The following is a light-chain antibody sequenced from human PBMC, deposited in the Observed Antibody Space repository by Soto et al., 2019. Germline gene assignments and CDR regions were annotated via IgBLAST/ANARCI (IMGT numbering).Light chain of an antibody. CDR2: DAS. CDR1: QDISNY. CDR3: QQYDNLPLT. J-gene: IGKJ4*01. V-gene: IGKV1-33*01. Sequence: DLQMTQSPSSLSASVGDRVTITCQASQDISNYLNWYQQKPGKAPKLLIYDASNLETGVPSRFSGSGSGTDFTFTISSPQPEDIATYYCQQYDNLPLTFGGGTKVDIK.